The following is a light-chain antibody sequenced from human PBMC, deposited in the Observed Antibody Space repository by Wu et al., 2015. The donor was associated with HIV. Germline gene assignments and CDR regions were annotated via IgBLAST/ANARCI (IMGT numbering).Light chain of an antibody. CDR2: GAS. CDR1: QIVDNY. Sequence: ETALTQSPATLSLSPGERATLSCRASQIVDNYLAWYQQRPGQAPRLLIYGASNRATGVPARFSGSGSGTDFTLTITSLEPEDFAVYYCHQRANWPLFAFGPGTKVEI. J-gene: IGKJ3*01. CDR3: HQRANWPLFA. V-gene: IGKV3-11*01.